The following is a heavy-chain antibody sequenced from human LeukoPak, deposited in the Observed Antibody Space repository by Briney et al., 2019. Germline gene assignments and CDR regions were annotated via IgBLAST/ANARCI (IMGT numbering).Heavy chain of an antibody. V-gene: IGHV3-23*01. CDR1: GFTFDHYA. Sequence: GGSLRLSCAASGFTFDHYAMSWVRQAPGKGLEWVSAISGSGGSTYYADSVKGRFTISRDNSKNTLYLQMSSLRAEDTAVYYCAKVPRGHYFDYWGQGTLVTVSS. CDR3: AKVPRGHYFDY. CDR2: ISGSGGST. D-gene: IGHD3/OR15-3a*01. J-gene: IGHJ4*02.